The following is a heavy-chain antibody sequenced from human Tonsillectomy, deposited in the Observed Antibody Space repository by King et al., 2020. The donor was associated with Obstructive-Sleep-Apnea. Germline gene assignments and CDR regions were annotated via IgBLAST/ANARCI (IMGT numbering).Heavy chain of an antibody. V-gene: IGHV1-18*01. Sequence: QLVQSGAEVKKPGASVKVSCKASGYTFINYGFSWVRQAPGQGLEWMGWISAYNGDTKYVQKFQGRVTMTADTSTSTAYMTLRSLRSDDTAVYYCARDYYSSSGSYPGAFDYWGQGTLVTVSS. D-gene: IGHD3-10*01. CDR2: ISAYNGDT. J-gene: IGHJ4*02. CDR3: ARDYYSSSGSYPGAFDY. CDR1: GYTFINYG.